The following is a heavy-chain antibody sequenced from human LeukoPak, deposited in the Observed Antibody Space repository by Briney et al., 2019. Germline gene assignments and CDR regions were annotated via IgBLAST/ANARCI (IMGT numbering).Heavy chain of an antibody. CDR3: ARWVHDSSGYVDY. V-gene: IGHV4-39*07. CDR2: IYYSGST. CDR1: GGSISSSSYY. Sequence: SETLSLTCTVSGGSISSSSYYWGWIRQPPGKGLEWIGSIYYSGSTYYNPSLKSRVTISVDTSKNQFSLKLSSVTAADTAVYYCARWVHDSSGYVDYWGQGTLVTVSS. J-gene: IGHJ4*02. D-gene: IGHD3-22*01.